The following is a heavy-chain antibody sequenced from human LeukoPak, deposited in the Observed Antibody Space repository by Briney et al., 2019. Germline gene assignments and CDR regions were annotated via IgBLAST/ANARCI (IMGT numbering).Heavy chain of an antibody. CDR3: KSGGAAPGSFDY. CDR1: GFTFSSYW. J-gene: IGHJ4*02. Sequence: PGGSLRLSCAASGFTFSSYWMSWMRQAPGKGLEWVANIKYDGNEEYYVDSVKGRFTISRDNAKSSLYLQLNSLRVEDTAVYYCKSGGAAPGSFDYWGQGTLVTVPP. V-gene: IGHV3-7*01. D-gene: IGHD1-1*01. CDR2: IKYDGNEE.